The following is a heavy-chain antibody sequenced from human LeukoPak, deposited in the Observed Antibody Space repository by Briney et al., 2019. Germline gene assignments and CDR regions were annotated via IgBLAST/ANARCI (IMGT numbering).Heavy chain of an antibody. J-gene: IGHJ4*02. D-gene: IGHD5-24*01. V-gene: IGHV3-30*04. Sequence: GGSLRLSCAASGFTFSSYAMHWVRQAPGKGLEWVAVISYDGSNKYYADSVKGRFTISRDNSKNTLYLQMNSLRAEDTAVYYCARGGEMATITPELPFYFDYWGQGTLVTVSS. CDR2: ISYDGSNK. CDR3: ARGGEMATITPELPFYFDY. CDR1: GFTFSSYA.